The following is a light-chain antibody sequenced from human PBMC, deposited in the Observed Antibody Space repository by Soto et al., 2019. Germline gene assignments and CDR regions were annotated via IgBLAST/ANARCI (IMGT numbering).Light chain of an antibody. J-gene: IGKJ1*01. CDR2: GAS. CDR1: QSVSSN. V-gene: IGKV3-20*01. CDR3: QQYGILPRP. Sequence: TQTPATLSVSPGERATLSSRASQSVSSNLAWYQQKPGQAPRLLIYGASTRATGIPDRFSGSGSGTDFTLTISRLEPEDFAVYYCQQYGILPRPFGQGTKV.